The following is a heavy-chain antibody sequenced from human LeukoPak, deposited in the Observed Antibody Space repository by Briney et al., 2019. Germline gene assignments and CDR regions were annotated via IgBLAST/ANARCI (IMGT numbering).Heavy chain of an antibody. Sequence: SETLSLTCAVYGGSFSDYYWTWIRQPPGKGLEWIGEITQIESINYNPSLASRVTMSVDTSKNQFSLKMTSVTAADTAVYYCARAGSTGYFQHWGQGTLVTVSS. J-gene: IGHJ1*01. CDR2: ITQIESI. V-gene: IGHV4-34*01. CDR3: ARAGSTGYFQH. D-gene: IGHD6-13*01. CDR1: GGSFSDYY.